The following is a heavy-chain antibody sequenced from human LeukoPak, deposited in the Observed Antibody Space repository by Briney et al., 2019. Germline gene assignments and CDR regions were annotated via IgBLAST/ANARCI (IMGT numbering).Heavy chain of an antibody. D-gene: IGHD5-18*01. CDR1: GFTFSNSA. CDR2: ISGSGGGT. V-gene: IGHV3-23*01. J-gene: IGHJ4*02. CDR3: AKAAGRGYNYGDYFDY. Sequence: GGSLRLSCAASGFTFSNSAMSWVRQAPGKGLEWVSAISGSGGGTYYADSVKGRSTISRDNSKNTLYVQMNSLRAADTAVYYCAKAAGRGYNYGDYFDYWGQGTLVTVSS.